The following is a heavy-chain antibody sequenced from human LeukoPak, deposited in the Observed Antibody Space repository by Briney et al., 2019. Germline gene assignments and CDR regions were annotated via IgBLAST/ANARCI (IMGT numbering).Heavy chain of an antibody. D-gene: IGHD6-6*01. CDR1: GFTFSSYA. V-gene: IGHV3-23*01. CDR2: ISGGGYST. J-gene: IGHJ4*02. CDR3: AKGSSAVRPYFFDY. Sequence: GGSLRLSCAASGFTFSSYAMIWVHQAPGKGLEWLSAISGGGYSTWYADSVKGRFTISRDNSKNTLSLQMNSLRAEDTTVYYCAKGSSAVRPYFFDYWGQGILVTVSS.